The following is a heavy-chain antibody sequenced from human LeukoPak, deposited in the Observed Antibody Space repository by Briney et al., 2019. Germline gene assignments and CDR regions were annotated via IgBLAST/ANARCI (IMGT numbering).Heavy chain of an antibody. J-gene: IGHJ4*02. CDR1: GFTFSSYE. Sequence: GGSLRLSCAASGFTFSSYEMNWVRQAPGKGLEWVSYISSSGSTIYYADSVKGRFTISRDNAKNSLYLQMNSLRAEDTAVYYCARADYDSTGHIRGYFDYWGQGTLVTVSS. CDR3: ARADYDSTGHIRGYFDY. V-gene: IGHV3-48*03. D-gene: IGHD3-22*01. CDR2: ISSSGSTI.